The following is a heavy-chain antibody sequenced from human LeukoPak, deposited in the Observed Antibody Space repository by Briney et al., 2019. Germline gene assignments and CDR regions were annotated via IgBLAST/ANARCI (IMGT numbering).Heavy chain of an antibody. V-gene: IGHV3-74*01. D-gene: IGHD1-26*01. CDR3: ARGGSPPEALGDAFDI. CDR2: INSDESDT. Sequence: GGSLRLSCAASGFTFSSYWMHWVRQAPGKGLVRVSRINSDESDTRYADSVKGRFTISRDNAKNTLSLQMNSLRVEDTAAYFCARGGSPPEALGDAFDIWGQGTMVTVSS. J-gene: IGHJ3*02. CDR1: GFTFSSYW.